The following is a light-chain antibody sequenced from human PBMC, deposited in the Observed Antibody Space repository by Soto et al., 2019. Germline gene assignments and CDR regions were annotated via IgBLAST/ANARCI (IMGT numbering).Light chain of an antibody. CDR1: QSIVYSDGNTY. CDR2: KVS. Sequence: DVVMTQSPLSLPVTLGQPASISCRSSQSIVYSDGNTYLNWFQQRPGQSPRRLIYKVSNRDSGVPDRLSGSGSGTDFTLKISRVEAEDVGVYYCMQGTHWPQGFGQGTKVEIK. J-gene: IGKJ1*01. V-gene: IGKV2-30*01. CDR3: MQGTHWPQG.